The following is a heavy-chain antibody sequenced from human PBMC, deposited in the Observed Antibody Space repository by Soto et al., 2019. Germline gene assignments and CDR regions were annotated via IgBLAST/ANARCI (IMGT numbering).Heavy chain of an antibody. J-gene: IGHJ4*02. CDR2: LSTTGGST. CDR3: AKIWASGTTLRTSFDS. Sequence: EVQLLESGGTLVQPGGSLRLSCAASGFTFTNYGMSWVRQAPGKGLEWVSGLSTTGGSTYYADSVKGRFTISRDNSKNTLYLQLNSLRAEDTAVYYCAKIWASGTTLRTSFDSWGQGTLVTVSS. V-gene: IGHV3-23*01. CDR1: GFTFTNYG. D-gene: IGHD1-7*01.